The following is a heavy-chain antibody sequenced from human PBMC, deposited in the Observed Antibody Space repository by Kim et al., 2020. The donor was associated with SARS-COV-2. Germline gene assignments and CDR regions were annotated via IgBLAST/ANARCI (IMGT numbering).Heavy chain of an antibody. J-gene: IGHJ4*02. D-gene: IGHD1-26*01. V-gene: IGHV1-24*01. CDR2: LDPEDVEP. CDR3: ATRLSGSGFDY. Sequence: ASVKVSCKVSGYTLTQLSMHWVRQAPGKRLEWMGGLDPEDVEPDYAQKFKGRVTMTEDRSSDTAYMEVSSLRSEDTAVYFCATRLSGSGFDYWGQGTLVTVSS. CDR1: GYTLTQLS.